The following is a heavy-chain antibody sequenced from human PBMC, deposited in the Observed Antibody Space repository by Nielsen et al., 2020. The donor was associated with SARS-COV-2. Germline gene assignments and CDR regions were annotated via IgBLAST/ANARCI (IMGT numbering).Heavy chain of an antibody. D-gene: IGHD6-13*01. Sequence: GESLKISCAASGFTFSSYGMHWVRQAPGKGLEWVAVIWYDGSNKYYADSVKGRFTISRDNSKNTLYLQMNSLRAEDTAVYYCARALPGGYSSSWYGDDTFDIWGQGTMVTVSS. V-gene: IGHV3-33*01. CDR3: ARALPGGYSSSWYGDDTFDI. CDR1: GFTFSSYG. CDR2: IWYDGSNK. J-gene: IGHJ3*02.